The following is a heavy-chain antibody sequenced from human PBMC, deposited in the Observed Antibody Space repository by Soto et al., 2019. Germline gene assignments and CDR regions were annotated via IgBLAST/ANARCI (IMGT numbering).Heavy chain of an antibody. Sequence: QVQLVQSGAEVKKPGSSGKVSCKASRGTFSRYAISWVRQAPGQGLEWMGGIIPLYGTTNYAQKVQGRVTITADDSTRIAYLELSSLRSEDTAIYYCATEGDAGIADAGPACFARWGQGRLVTVSS. CDR1: RGTFSRYA. CDR2: IIPLYGTT. V-gene: IGHV1-69*12. D-gene: IGHD6-13*01. J-gene: IGHJ5*02. CDR3: ATEGDAGIADAGPACFAR.